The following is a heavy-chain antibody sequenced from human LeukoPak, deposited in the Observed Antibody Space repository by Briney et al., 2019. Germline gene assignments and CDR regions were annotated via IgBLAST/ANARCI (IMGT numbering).Heavy chain of an antibody. CDR3: AKKRALGEVEYSSSYFDY. V-gene: IGHV3-30*18. Sequence: PGRSLRLSCAASGFTFSSYGMHWVRQAPGKGLEWVAVISYDGSNKYYADSVKGRFTISRDNSKNTLYLQMNSLRAEDTAVYYCAKKRALGEVEYSSSYFDYWGQGTLATVSS. CDR1: GFTFSSYG. J-gene: IGHJ4*02. CDR2: ISYDGSNK. D-gene: IGHD6-6*01.